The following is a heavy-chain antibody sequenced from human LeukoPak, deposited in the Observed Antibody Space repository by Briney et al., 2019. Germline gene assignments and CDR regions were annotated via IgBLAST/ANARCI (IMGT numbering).Heavy chain of an antibody. J-gene: IGHJ4*02. CDR1: GESFSAYF. CDR3: ARGSSFDGYCSAGACDAGYYDS. D-gene: IGHD2-15*01. Sequence: SETLSLTCAVYGESFSAYFWNWIRQPPGKTLEYIGEINHRGSSHYNPSLKTRVTLSVDTSKNQFSLKLTSVTAADTAVYFCARGSSFDGYCSAGACDAGYYDSWGQGTPVTVSS. CDR2: INHRGSS. V-gene: IGHV4-34*01.